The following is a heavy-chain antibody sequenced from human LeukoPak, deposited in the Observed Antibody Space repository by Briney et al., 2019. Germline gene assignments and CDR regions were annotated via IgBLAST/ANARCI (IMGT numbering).Heavy chain of an antibody. J-gene: IGHJ4*02. CDR3: ARVVVPAAIEGFDY. V-gene: IGHV3-30*03. Sequence: GGSLRLSCAASGFTFSSYGMHWVRQAPGKGLEWVAVISYDGSNKYYADSVKGRFTISRDNSKNTLYLQMNSLRAEDTAVYYCARVVVPAAIEGFDYWGQGTLVTVSS. D-gene: IGHD2-2*01. CDR1: GFTFSSYG. CDR2: ISYDGSNK.